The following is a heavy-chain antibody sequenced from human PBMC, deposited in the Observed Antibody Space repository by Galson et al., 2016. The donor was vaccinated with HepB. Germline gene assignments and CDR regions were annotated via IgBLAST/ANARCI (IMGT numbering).Heavy chain of an antibody. CDR1: GYNFSNTW. CDR3: ASHFPIDYSHRWGSYSYVDL. CDR2: IEPSDSDT. D-gene: IGHD3-10*01. J-gene: IGHJ4*02. V-gene: IGHV5-10-1*01. Sequence: QSGAEVKKPGESLRISCQGSGYNFSNTWISWVRQMPGKGLEWTGRIEPSDSDTTYRPSFQGTVTISADKSISTASLQWSSLKASDTAMYYCASHFPIDYSHRWGSYSYVDLWGQGTLVTVSS.